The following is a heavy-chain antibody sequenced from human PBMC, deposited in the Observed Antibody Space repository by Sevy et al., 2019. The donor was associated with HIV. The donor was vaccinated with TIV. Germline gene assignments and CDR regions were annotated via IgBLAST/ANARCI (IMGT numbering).Heavy chain of an antibody. CDR1: GFTFSTYT. V-gene: IGHV3-21*01. Sequence: GGSLRLSCAASGFTFSTYTMNWVRQAPGKGLEWVSSISSGSSYIYYEYSVNGRFTISRDNTKNSLYLEMNSLRAEDTAVYYCARDRHACSSASCPFDYWGQGTLVTVSS. J-gene: IGHJ4*02. CDR3: ARDRHACSSASCPFDY. D-gene: IGHD2-2*01. CDR2: ISSGSSYI.